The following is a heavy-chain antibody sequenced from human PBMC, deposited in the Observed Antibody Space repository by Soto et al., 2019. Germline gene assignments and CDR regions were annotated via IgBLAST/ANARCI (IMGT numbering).Heavy chain of an antibody. Sequence: ASVKVSCKASGYTFTSYGISWVRQAPGQGLEWMGWISAYNGNTNYAQKLQGRVTMTTDTSTSTAYIELRSLRFDDTAVYYCSRDRYYDSSGYPHPDAFDIWGQGTMVTVSS. J-gene: IGHJ3*02. CDR2: ISAYNGNT. CDR1: GYTFTSYG. V-gene: IGHV1-18*01. CDR3: SRDRYYDSSGYPHPDAFDI. D-gene: IGHD3-22*01.